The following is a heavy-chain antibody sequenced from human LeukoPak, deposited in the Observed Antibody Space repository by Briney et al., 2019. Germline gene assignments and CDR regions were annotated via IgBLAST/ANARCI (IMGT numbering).Heavy chain of an antibody. CDR3: ATHAYCSGGSCYSIGYFDY. CDR2: IYYSGST. V-gene: IGHV4-59*08. CDR1: GGSISSYY. J-gene: IGHJ4*02. Sequence: SETLSLTCTVSGGSISSYYWSWIRQPPGKGLEWIGYIYYSGSTYYNPSLKSRVTISVDTSKNQFSLKLSSVTAADTAVYYCATHAYCSGGSCYSIGYFDYWGQGTLVTVSS. D-gene: IGHD2-15*01.